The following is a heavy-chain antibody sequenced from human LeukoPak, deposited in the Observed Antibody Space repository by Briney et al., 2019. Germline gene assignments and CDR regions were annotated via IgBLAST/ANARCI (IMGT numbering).Heavy chain of an antibody. J-gene: IGHJ5*02. CDR3: ARALEQQLTWFDP. V-gene: IGHV1-69*10. Sequence: ASVKVSCKASGGTFSSYAISWVRQAPGQGLEWMGGIIPILGTANYAQKFQGRVTITADKSTSTAYMELSSLRSEDTAVYYCARALEQQLTWFDPWGQGTLVTVSS. CDR2: IIPILGTA. D-gene: IGHD6-13*01. CDR1: GGTFSSYA.